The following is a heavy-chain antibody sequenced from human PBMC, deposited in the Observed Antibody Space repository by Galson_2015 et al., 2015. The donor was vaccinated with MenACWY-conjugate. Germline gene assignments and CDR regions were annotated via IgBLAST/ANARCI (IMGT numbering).Heavy chain of an antibody. CDR1: GYSFTSYW. V-gene: IGHV5-10-1*01. CDR3: ATQPFPLFDTAMAKNYCGGDCSHYYMDV. CDR2: IDPSDSYT. D-gene: IGHD2-21*02. J-gene: IGHJ6*03. Sequence: QSGAEVKKPGESLRISCKGSGYSFTSYWISWVRQMPGKGLEWMGRIDPSDSYTNYSPSFQGHVTISADKSISTAYLQWSSLKASDTAMYYCATQPFPLFDTAMAKNYCGGDCSHYYMDVWGKGTTVTVSS.